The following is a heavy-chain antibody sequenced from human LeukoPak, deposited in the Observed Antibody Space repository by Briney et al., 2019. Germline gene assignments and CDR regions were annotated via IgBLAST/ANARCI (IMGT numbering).Heavy chain of an antibody. V-gene: IGHV1-69*13. CDR2: IIPIFGTA. CDR3: ARPDGNSGIGDY. D-gene: IGHD4-23*01. Sequence: ASVKVSCRASGGTFSSYAISWVRQAPGQGLEWMGGIIPIFGTANYAQKFQGRVTITADESTSTAYMELSSLRSEDTAVYYCARPDGNSGIGDYWGQGTLVTVSS. CDR1: GGTFSSYA. J-gene: IGHJ4*02.